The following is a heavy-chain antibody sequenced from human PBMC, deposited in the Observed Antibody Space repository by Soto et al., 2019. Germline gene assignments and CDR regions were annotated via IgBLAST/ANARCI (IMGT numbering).Heavy chain of an antibody. CDR3: ARETYYYDSSGLDY. J-gene: IGHJ4*02. CDR1: GYTFTSSA. V-gene: IGHV1-3*01. D-gene: IGHD3-22*01. Sequence: ASVKVSCKASGYTFTSSAMHWVRQAPGQRLEWMGWINAGNGNTKYSQKFQGRVTITRDTSASTAYMELSSLRSEDTAVYYCARETYYYDSSGLDYWGQGTLVTVSS. CDR2: INAGNGNT.